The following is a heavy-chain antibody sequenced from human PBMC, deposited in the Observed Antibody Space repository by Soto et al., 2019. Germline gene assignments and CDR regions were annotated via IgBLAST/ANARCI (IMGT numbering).Heavy chain of an antibody. CDR2: ISYDGSNK. Sequence: QVQLVESGGGVVQPGRSLRLYCAASGFTFSSYAMHWVRQAPGKGLEWVAVISYDGSNKYYADSVKGRFTISRDNSKNTLYLQMNSLSAEDTAVYYCARGGPYDYGSRIDYWGQGTLVTVSS. V-gene: IGHV3-30-3*01. CDR1: GFTFSSYA. J-gene: IGHJ4*02. D-gene: IGHD3-10*01. CDR3: ARGGPYDYGSRIDY.